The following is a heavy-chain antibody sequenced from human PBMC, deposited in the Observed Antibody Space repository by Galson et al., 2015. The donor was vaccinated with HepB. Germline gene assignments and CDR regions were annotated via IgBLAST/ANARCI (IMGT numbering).Heavy chain of an antibody. CDR3: AKFGARFDAWFDS. J-gene: IGHJ5*01. V-gene: IGHV3-30*18. D-gene: IGHD3-9*01. CDR2: TSYDGSNK. CDR1: GFTFSSYA. Sequence: SLRLSCAASGFTFSSYAMHWVRQAPGKGLQWVSATSYDGSNKYSADSVKGRFTISRDNSESTLYLQMNSLRGEDTALYYCAKFGARFDAWFDSWGQGTLVTVSS.